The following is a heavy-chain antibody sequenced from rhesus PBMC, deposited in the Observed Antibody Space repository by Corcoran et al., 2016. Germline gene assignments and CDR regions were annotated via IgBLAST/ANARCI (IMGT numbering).Heavy chain of an antibody. D-gene: IGHD6-31*01. CDR3: AMSSGNYYFNN. CDR2: ISGSGIT. Sequence: QVQLQGSGPGLVKPSATLSLTCAVSGASISRNWWTWIRQSPGKGLEWIGEISGSGITQYNPNLKSLVTVSKDASKKQCSLNLRSVTAADTAVYYCAMSSGNYYFNNWGQGVLVTVSS. V-gene: IGHV4-80*01. CDR1: GASISRNW. J-gene: IGHJ4*01.